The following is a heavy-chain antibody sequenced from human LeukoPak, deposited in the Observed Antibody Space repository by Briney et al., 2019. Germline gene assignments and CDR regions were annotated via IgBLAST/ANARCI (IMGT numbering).Heavy chain of an antibody. Sequence: SSETLSLTCAVYGGSFSGYYWSWIRQPPGKGLEWIGEINHSGSTNYNPSLKSRVTISVDTSKNQFSLKLSTVTAADTAVYYCAHLGYCSSTSCPAYWGQGTLVTVSS. CDR1: GGSFSGYY. D-gene: IGHD2-2*01. CDR2: INHSGST. CDR3: AHLGYCSSTSCPAY. V-gene: IGHV4-34*01. J-gene: IGHJ4*02.